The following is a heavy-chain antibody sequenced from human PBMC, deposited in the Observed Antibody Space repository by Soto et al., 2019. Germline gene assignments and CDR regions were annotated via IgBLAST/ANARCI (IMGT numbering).Heavy chain of an antibody. D-gene: IGHD6-19*01. CDR1: GGTFSNYT. V-gene: IGHV1-69*08. CDR3: ARELQWLVPGSFDY. CDR2: IIPILGIP. J-gene: IGHJ4*02. Sequence: QVQLVQSGAEVKKPGSSVKVSCKASGGTFSNYTISWVRQAPGQGLEWMGRIIPILGIPNHAQKFQGRVTITADKSTSTAYRELSSLTSEDTAVYFCARELQWLVPGSFDYWGQGTPVTVSA.